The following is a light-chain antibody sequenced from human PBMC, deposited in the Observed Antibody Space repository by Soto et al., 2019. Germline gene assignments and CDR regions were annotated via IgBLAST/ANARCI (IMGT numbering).Light chain of an antibody. J-gene: IGKJ2*03. CDR3: QQYGSSPRYS. CDR1: HPLTGSTY. V-gene: IGKV3-20*01. Sequence: DIVLTQSPGTLSLSPGARAALSCTSSHPLTGSTYLAWYQQKPGQAHRLLIYGASNRATGIPDRFSGSGSETDFTLTISRLEPEDFAVYYCQQYGSSPRYSFGHGTKVEIK. CDR2: GAS.